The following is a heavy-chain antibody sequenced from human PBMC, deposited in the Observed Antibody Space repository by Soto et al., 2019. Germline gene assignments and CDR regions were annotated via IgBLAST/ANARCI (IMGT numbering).Heavy chain of an antibody. D-gene: IGHD3-10*01. CDR2: INSDGSST. CDR3: ARDYMLRGRDSNWFDP. J-gene: IGHJ5*02. CDR1: GFIFSSYY. V-gene: IGHV3-74*01. Sequence: PGGSLRLSCAASGFIFSSYYMHWVRQAPGKGLVWVSRINSDGSSTTYADSVKGRFTISRDNAKNTLYLQMTGLRAEDTAVYYCARDYMLRGRDSNWFDPWGQGTLVTVSS.